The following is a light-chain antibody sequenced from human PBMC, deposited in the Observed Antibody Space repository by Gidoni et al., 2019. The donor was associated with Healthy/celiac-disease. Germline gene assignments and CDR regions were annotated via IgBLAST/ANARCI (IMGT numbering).Light chain of an antibody. CDR3: QQYNSPYS. CDR2: KAS. Sequence: DIQMTQSPSTLSASVGDRVTITCRASQSISSWLAWYQQKPGKAPKLLIYKASSLESGVPSRFSGSGSGTEFTLTISSLQPDDFANYYCQQYNSPYSFGQXTKLEIK. V-gene: IGKV1-5*03. J-gene: IGKJ2*03. CDR1: QSISSW.